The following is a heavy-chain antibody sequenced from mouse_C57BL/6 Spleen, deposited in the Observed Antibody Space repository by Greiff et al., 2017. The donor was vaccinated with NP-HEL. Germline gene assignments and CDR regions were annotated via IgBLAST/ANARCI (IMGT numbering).Heavy chain of an antibody. Sequence: EVQGVESGGGLVKPGASLKLSCAASGFTFSDYGMHWVRQAPEQGLEWVAYIRRGSSTTYYADTVKGRVTISRDNANNTLFLQMTSLTSEDTAMYYCAREGDGMDYWGQGTSVTVSS. J-gene: IGHJ4*01. CDR3: AREGDGMDY. CDR1: GFTFSDYG. CDR2: IRRGSSTT. V-gene: IGHV5-17*01.